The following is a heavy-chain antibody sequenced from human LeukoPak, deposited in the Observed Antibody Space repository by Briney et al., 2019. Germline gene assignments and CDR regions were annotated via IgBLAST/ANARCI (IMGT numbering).Heavy chain of an antibody. D-gene: IGHD6-19*01. CDR2: IYSGGST. CDR1: GSTVSSNY. J-gene: IGHJ4*02. CDR3: ARVGYSSGWTIDY. V-gene: IGHV3-53*01. Sequence: GGSLRLSCAASGSTVSSNYMSWVRQAPGKGLEWVSVIYSGGSTYYADSVKGRFTISRDNSKNTLYLQMNSLRAEDTAVYYCARVGYSSGWTIDYWGQGTLVTVSS.